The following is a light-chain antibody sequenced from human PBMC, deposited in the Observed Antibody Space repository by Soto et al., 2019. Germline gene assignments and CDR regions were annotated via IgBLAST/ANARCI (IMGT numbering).Light chain of an antibody. CDR1: SSDVGSYNL. V-gene: IGLV2-23*01. J-gene: IGLJ2*01. CDR2: EGS. Sequence: QSALTQPASVSGSPGQSITISCTGTSSDVGSYNLVSWYQQHPGKAPKLMIYEGSKRPSGVSNRFSGSKSGNTASLTISGLQAEDEADYYCCSYSYGSTLVFGGGTKLTVL. CDR3: CSYSYGSTLV.